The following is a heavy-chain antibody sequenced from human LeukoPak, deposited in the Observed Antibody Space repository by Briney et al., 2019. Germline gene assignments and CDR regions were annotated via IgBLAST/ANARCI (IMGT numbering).Heavy chain of an antibody. Sequence: SGPTLVNPTQTLTLTCTFSGFSLSTRGVGVSWIRQPPGKALEWLALIYWDDDKRYNSSLKSRLTITKDTSKNQVVLTMTNVDPVDTATYYCVHRRIYSPFDYWGQGALVTVSS. V-gene: IGHV2-5*02. CDR2: IYWDDDK. CDR3: VHRRIYSPFDY. J-gene: IGHJ4*02. D-gene: IGHD4-11*01. CDR1: GFSLSTRGVG.